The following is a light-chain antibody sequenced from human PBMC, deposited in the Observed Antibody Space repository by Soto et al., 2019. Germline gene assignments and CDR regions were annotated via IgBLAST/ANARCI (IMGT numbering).Light chain of an antibody. CDR2: KAS. Sequence: DIQMPQSPSTLSASVGDRVTITCRASQSINRWLAWYQQKPGKAPKLLIYKASTLESGVPSRFSGGGIGTEFSLSISSLQPDDFATYYCQQYSTYPYILGQGTKVDIK. J-gene: IGKJ2*01. CDR1: QSINRW. V-gene: IGKV1-5*03. CDR3: QQYSTYPYI.